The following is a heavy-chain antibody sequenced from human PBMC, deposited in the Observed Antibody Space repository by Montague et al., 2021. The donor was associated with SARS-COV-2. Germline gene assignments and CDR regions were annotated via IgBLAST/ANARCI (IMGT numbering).Heavy chain of an antibody. V-gene: IGHV4-59*08. CDR1: GGSISGYY. J-gene: IGHJ4*02. Sequence: SETLSLTCAVYGGSISGYYWSWIRQPPGKGLEWIGYIYHSGSTNYNSSLKSRVTISVDTSKNQFSLKLNSVTAADTAVYYCARHRRSRYGNFDYWGQGTLVTVSS. D-gene: IGHD1-1*01. CDR2: IYHSGST. CDR3: ARHRRSRYGNFDY.